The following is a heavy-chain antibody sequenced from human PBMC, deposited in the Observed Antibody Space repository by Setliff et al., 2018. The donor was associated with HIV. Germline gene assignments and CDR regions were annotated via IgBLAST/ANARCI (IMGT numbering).Heavy chain of an antibody. CDR2: SIPVFGTV. CDR1: GGTFSGYA. Sequence: SVKVSCKAPGGTFSGYAFSWVRQAPGQGFEWIGGSIPVFGTVNYAQKFLGRATITADESTNTSYMELTSLRSEDTAVYFCARDSHCSGPSCYSGGQFFDYWGQGTLVTVSS. D-gene: IGHD2-15*01. V-gene: IGHV1-69*13. CDR3: ARDSHCSGPSCYSGGQFFDY. J-gene: IGHJ4*02.